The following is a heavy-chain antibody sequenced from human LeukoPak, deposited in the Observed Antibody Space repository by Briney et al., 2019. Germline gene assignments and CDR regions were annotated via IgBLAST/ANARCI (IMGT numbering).Heavy chain of an antibody. D-gene: IGHD2-8*02. CDR1: GFTFSDYY. J-gene: IGHJ4*02. CDR3: ARPTNWWGYFDY. Sequence: GGSLRLSCAASGFTFSDYYMSWIRQAPGKGLEWVSYISRSSSYTNYADSVKGRFTISRDNAKNSLYLQMNSLRDEDTAVYYCARPTNWWGYFDYWGQGALVTVSS. V-gene: IGHV3-11*06. CDR2: ISRSSSYT.